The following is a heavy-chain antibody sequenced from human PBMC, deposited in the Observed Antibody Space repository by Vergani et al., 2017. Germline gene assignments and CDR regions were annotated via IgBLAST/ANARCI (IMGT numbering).Heavy chain of an antibody. J-gene: IGHJ4*02. CDR1: GYSFTNYW. CDR3: ARLRRTSYYDSSGYYDDY. Sequence: EVQLVQSGAEVKKPGESLRISCKGSGYSFTNYWISWVRQMPGKGLEWMGRIDPSDSYTNYSPSFQGHVAISADKSISTAYLQWSSLKASDPAMYYCARLRRTSYYDSSGYYDDYWGQGTLVTVSS. V-gene: IGHV5-10-1*03. D-gene: IGHD3-22*01. CDR2: IDPSDSYT.